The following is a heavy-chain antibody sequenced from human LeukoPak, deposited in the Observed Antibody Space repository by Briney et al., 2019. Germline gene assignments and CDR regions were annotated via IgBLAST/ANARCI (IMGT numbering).Heavy chain of an antibody. Sequence: SGGSLRLSCAASGFTFGSYDMHWVRQATGKGLEWVSAIGTAGDTYYPGSVKGRFTISRENAKNSLYLQMNSLRAGDTAVYYCARAYCSGGSCYSGLDYWGQGTLVTVSS. V-gene: IGHV3-13*01. D-gene: IGHD2-15*01. J-gene: IGHJ4*02. CDR3: ARAYCSGGSCYSGLDY. CDR1: GFTFGSYD. CDR2: IGTAGDT.